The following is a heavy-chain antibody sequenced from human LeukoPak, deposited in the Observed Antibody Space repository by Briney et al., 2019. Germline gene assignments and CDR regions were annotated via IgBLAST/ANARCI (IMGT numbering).Heavy chain of an antibody. V-gene: IGHV3-21*01. J-gene: IGHJ4*02. D-gene: IGHD2-2*01. CDR3: ARGRLLGYCSSTSCYSYFDY. Sequence: GGSLRLSCAASGFTFSSYSMNWVRQAPGKGLEWVSSISSSSSYIYYADSVKGRFTISRDNAKNSLYLQMNSLRAENTAVYYCARGRLLGYCSSTSCYSYFDYWGQGTLVTVSS. CDR2: ISSSSSYI. CDR1: GFTFSSYS.